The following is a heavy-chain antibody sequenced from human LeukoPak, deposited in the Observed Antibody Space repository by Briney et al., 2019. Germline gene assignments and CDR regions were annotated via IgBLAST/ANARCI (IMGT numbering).Heavy chain of an antibody. V-gene: IGHV1-3*01. CDR2: INAGNGNT. Sequence: ASVKVSCKASRYTFTSYAMHWVRQAPGQRLEWMGWINAGNGNTKYSQKFQGRVTITRDTSASTAYMELSSLRSEDTAVYYCARGLSSADAFDIWGQGTMVTVSS. CDR3: ARGLSSADAFDI. D-gene: IGHD6-25*01. CDR1: RYTFTSYA. J-gene: IGHJ3*02.